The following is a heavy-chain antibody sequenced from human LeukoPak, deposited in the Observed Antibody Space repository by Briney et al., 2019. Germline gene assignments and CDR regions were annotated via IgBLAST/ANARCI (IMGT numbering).Heavy chain of an antibody. CDR2: IYSGGNT. Sequence: GGSLRLSCAASGFTVSSNYMSWVRQAPGKGLEWVSVIYSGGNTYYADSVKGRFTISRDNSKNTLYLQMNSLRAEDTAVYYCAREGGSCYFDYWGQGTLVTVSS. J-gene: IGHJ4*02. D-gene: IGHD2-15*01. CDR3: AREGGSCYFDY. V-gene: IGHV3-66*02. CDR1: GFTVSSNY.